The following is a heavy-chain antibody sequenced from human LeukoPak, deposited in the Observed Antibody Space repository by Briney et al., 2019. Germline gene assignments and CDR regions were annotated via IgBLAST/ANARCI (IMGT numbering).Heavy chain of an antibody. CDR1: GFTFSSYG. D-gene: IGHD3-10*01. CDR2: ISYDGSNK. Sequence: GRSLRLSCAASGFTFSSYGMHWVRQAPGKGLEWVAVISYDGSNKYYADSVKGRFTISRDNSKNTLYLQMNSLRAEDTDVYYCAKDAFYGSGPGIWGQGTMVTVSS. CDR3: AKDAFYGSGPGI. V-gene: IGHV3-30*18. J-gene: IGHJ3*02.